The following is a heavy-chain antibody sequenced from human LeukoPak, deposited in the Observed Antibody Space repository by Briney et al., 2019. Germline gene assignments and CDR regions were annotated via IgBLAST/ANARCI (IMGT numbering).Heavy chain of an antibody. D-gene: IGHD3-22*01. CDR1: GFTFSDYD. CDR2: IGTAGDT. V-gene: IGHV3-13*01. CDR3: ARDFIAPTYYYDSSGTRAFDI. Sequence: GGSLRLSCAASGFTFSDYDMHWVRQPTGKGLEWVAAIGTAGDTYYTGSVKGRFTISRDNAKNSLYLQMNSLRAEDTAVYYCARDFIAPTYYYDSSGTRAFDIWGQGTMVTVSS. J-gene: IGHJ3*02.